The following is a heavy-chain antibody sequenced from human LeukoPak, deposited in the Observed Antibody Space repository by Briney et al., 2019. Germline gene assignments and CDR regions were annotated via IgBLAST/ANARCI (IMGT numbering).Heavy chain of an antibody. V-gene: IGHV3-30*18. D-gene: IGHD6-19*01. CDR1: GFTFTSYG. CDR3: AKDGAIAVDGEEGYFDC. CDR2: IPYDGSNK. J-gene: IGHJ4*02. Sequence: GRSLRLSSAVFGFTFTSYGTDWVRPAPGKWLEWEAVIPYDGSNKYYADSVKGRFTISRDNSKSTLYLERNSLRAEDTAVYYCAKDGAIAVDGEEGYFDCGDGRTLVAVSS.